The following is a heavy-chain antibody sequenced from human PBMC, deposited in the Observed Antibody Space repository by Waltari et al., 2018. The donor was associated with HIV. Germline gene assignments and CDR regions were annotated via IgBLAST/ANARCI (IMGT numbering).Heavy chain of an antibody. CDR2: IWFDGGKK. Sequence: QVQVVESGGGVVQPGKSLRLSCAASGFSFSDSGMHWVRQAPGKGLEWVAVIWFDGGKKVFADSVKGRFTISRDNSKNTVELHMNSVTAEDTAVYYCARASPEGGYLDYWGQGTLVTVSS. CDR1: GFSFSDSG. J-gene: IGHJ4*02. V-gene: IGHV3-33*01. CDR3: ARASPEGGYLDY. D-gene: IGHD2-15*01.